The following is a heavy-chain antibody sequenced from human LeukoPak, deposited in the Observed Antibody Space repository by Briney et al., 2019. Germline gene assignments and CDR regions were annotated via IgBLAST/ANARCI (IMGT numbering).Heavy chain of an antibody. CDR2: IYYSGST. CDR3: ARNGRIGQWLDQKRGAFDI. D-gene: IGHD6-19*01. V-gene: IGHV4-59*08. Sequence: PSETLSLTCTVSGGSISSYYWSWIRQPPGKGLEWIGYIYYSGSTNYNPSLKSRVTISVDTSKNQFSLKLSSVTAADTTVYYCARNGRIGQWLDQKRGAFDIWGQGTMVTVSS. CDR1: GGSISSYY. J-gene: IGHJ3*02.